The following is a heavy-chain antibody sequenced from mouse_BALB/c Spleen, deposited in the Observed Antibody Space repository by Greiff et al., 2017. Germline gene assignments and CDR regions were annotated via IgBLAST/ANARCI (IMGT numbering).Heavy chain of an antibody. J-gene: IGHJ4*01. V-gene: IGHV5-17*02. CDR2: ISSGSSTI. CDR1: GFTFSSFG. CDR3: ARDLYDYDGYYAMDY. Sequence: EVKVVESGGGLVQPGGSRKLSCAASGFTFSSFGMHWVRQAPEKGLEWVAYISSGSSTIYYADTVKGRFTISRDNPKNTLFLQMTSLRSEDTAMYYCARDLYDYDGYYAMDYWGQGTSVTVSS. D-gene: IGHD2-4*01.